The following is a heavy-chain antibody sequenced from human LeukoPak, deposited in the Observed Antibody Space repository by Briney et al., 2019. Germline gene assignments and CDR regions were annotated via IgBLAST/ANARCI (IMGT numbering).Heavy chain of an antibody. D-gene: IGHD6-19*01. CDR3: ARGKRWLGSLYYFDY. Sequence: GASVKVSCKASGYTFTSYGISWVRQAPGQGLEWMGWISAYNGNTNYAQKLQGRVTMTTDTSTSTAYMELRSLRSDDTAVYYCARGKRWLGSLYYFDYWGQGTLVTVSS. V-gene: IGHV1-18*01. CDR1: GYTFTSYG. J-gene: IGHJ4*02. CDR2: ISAYNGNT.